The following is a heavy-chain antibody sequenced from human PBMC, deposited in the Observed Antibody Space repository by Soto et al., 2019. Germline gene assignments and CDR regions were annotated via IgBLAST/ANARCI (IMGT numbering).Heavy chain of an antibody. CDR1: GFTFSTYN. V-gene: IGHV3-48*01. CDR3: ARYYDSSGPDL. CDR2: IPSTSIPI. J-gene: IGHJ2*01. D-gene: IGHD3-22*01. Sequence: PGGSLRLSCAACGFTFSTYNMVWVRQAPGKGLEWLSYIPSTSIPIYYANSVKGRFTISRDNAKNSLYLQMNSLRAEDTAVYYCARYYDSSGPDLWGRGTLVTVSS.